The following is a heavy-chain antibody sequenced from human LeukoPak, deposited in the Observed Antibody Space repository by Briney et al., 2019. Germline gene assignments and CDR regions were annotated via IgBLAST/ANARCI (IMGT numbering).Heavy chain of an antibody. D-gene: IGHD4-17*01. CDR3: ARFYGDYFDY. CDR1: GFTFSSNW. Sequence: QAGGSLRLSCAASGFTFSSNWMNWVRQAPGKGLVWVSRINSDGSTITYADSVKGRFTISRDNAKNSLYLQMNSLRAEDTAVYYCARFYGDYFDYWGQGTLVTVSS. J-gene: IGHJ4*02. V-gene: IGHV3-74*01. CDR2: INSDGSTI.